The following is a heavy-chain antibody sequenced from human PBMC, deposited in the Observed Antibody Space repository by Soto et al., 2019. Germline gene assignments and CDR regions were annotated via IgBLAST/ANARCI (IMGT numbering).Heavy chain of an antibody. V-gene: IGHV1-18*01. D-gene: IGHD3-9*01. Sequence: QVQLVQSGAEVKKPGASVKVSCKASGFTFSNYGITWLRQVPGQGLEWMGWISAYNGNTVHAQEYQGRLTMTTDTSTSTAYMELRSLRPDDTAVYYCARPQNDILTDSYTNYFDPWGQATLVTVSS. CDR3: ARPQNDILTDSYTNYFDP. J-gene: IGHJ5*02. CDR1: GFTFSNYG. CDR2: ISAYNGNT.